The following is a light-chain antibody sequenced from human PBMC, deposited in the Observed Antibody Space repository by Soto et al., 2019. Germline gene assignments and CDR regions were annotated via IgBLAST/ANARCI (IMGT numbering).Light chain of an antibody. CDR3: QQLNSYPLT. CDR1: QGISSY. V-gene: IGKV1-9*01. CDR2: KAS. J-gene: IGKJ4*01. Sequence: DIQMTQSPSSLSASVVDRVTITFRASQGISSYLAWYQQKPGKAPKLLIYKASTLKSGVPSRFSGSGSGTEFTLTISSLQPDDFATYYCQQLNSYPLTFGGGTKVDIK.